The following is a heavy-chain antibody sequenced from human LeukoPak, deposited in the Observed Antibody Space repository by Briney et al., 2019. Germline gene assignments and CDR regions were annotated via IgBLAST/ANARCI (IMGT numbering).Heavy chain of an antibody. J-gene: IGHJ3*02. Sequence: GGSLRLSCAASGFTFSDYYMSWIRQAPGKGLEWVSYISSSGSTIYYADSVKGRFTISRDNAKNSLYLQMNSLRAEDTAVYYCARDPAYCSSTSCYLYAFDIWGQGTMVTVSS. D-gene: IGHD2-2*01. CDR2: ISSSGSTI. V-gene: IGHV3-11*01. CDR1: GFTFSDYY. CDR3: ARDPAYCSSTSCYLYAFDI.